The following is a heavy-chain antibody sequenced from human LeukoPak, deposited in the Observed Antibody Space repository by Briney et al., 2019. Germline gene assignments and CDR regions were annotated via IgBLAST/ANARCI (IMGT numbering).Heavy chain of an antibody. Sequence: GRCLRLSCAASGFTFSSYWMHWVRQAPGKGLVWGSRINSGGSTTSYADSVMGRFTISRDNAKNTLYLQMNSLRAEDTAVYYCARVIYSGWEGELSDWGQGTLVTVSS. CDR3: ARVIYSGWEGELSD. CDR1: GFTFSSYW. D-gene: IGHD6-19*01. CDR2: INSGGSTT. J-gene: IGHJ4*02. V-gene: IGHV3-74*01.